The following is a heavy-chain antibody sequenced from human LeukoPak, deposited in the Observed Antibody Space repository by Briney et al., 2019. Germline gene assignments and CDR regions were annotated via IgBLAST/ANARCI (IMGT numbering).Heavy chain of an antibody. CDR1: GFTFSSYW. Sequence: GGSLRLSCAASGFTFSSYWMSCVRQAPGKGLEWVANIKQDGSEKYYVDSVKGRFTISRDNAKNSLYLQMNSLRAEDTAVYYCARDGQGIAAAIDYWGQGTLVTVSS. CDR3: ARDGQGIAAAIDY. D-gene: IGHD6-13*01. V-gene: IGHV3-7*01. J-gene: IGHJ4*02. CDR2: IKQDGSEK.